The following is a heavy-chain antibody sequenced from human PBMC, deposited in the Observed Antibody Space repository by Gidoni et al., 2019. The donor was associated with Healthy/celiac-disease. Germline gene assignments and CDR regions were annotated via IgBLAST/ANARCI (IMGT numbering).Heavy chain of an antibody. CDR2: IKSKTDGGTT. D-gene: IGHD1-26*01. V-gene: IGHV3-15*01. CDR3: TTDSFGGSLGYYYYGMDV. Sequence: EVQLVESGGGLVKPGGSLRLSCAASGFTFSNAWLSWVRQAPGKGLEWVGRIKSKTDGGTTDYAAPVKGRFTISRDDSKNTLYLQMNSLKTEDTAVYYCTTDSFGGSLGYYYYGMDVWGQGTTVTVSS. CDR1: GFTFSNAW. J-gene: IGHJ6*02.